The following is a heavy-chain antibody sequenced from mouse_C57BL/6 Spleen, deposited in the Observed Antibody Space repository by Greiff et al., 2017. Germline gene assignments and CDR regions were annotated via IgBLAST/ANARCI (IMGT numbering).Heavy chain of an antibody. J-gene: IGHJ3*01. CDR3: ARSRLSAWFAY. CDR2: INPYNGGT. CDR1: GYTFTDYY. V-gene: IGHV1-19*01. Sequence: EVKLVESGPVLVKPGASVKMSCKASGYTFTDYYMNWVKQSHGKSLEWIGVINPYNGGTSYNQKFKGKATLTVDKSSSTAYMELNSLTSEDSAVYYCARSRLSAWFAYWGQGTLVTVSA. D-gene: IGHD2-4*01.